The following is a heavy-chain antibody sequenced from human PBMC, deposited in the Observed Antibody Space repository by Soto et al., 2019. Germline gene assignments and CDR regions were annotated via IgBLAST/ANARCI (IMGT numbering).Heavy chain of an antibody. CDR3: ATAYGGYCSGGSCPRSLYFQH. CDR2: IKQDGSEK. Sequence: PGGSLRLSCAASGFTFSSYWMSWVRQAPGKGLEWVANIKQDGSEKYYVDSVKGRFIISRDNAKNSLYLQMNSLRAEDTAVYYCATAYGGYCSGGSCPRSLYFQHWGQGTLVTVSS. V-gene: IGHV3-7*01. D-gene: IGHD2-15*01. J-gene: IGHJ1*01. CDR1: GFTFSSYW.